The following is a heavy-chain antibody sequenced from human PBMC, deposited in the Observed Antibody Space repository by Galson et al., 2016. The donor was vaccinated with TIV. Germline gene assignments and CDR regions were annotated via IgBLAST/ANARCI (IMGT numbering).Heavy chain of an antibody. Sequence: SVKVSCKASEYTFTNYVMNWVRQAPGQGLEWMGWINTNTGNPTYAQGFTGRFVFSLDTSVSTAYLQISSLKAEDTAVYYCASPPAYCSSSSCYYSFEHWGQGTLVTVSS. CDR2: INTNTGNP. D-gene: IGHD2-2*01. CDR3: ASPPAYCSSSSCYYSFEH. V-gene: IGHV7-4-1*02. CDR1: EYTFTNYV. J-gene: IGHJ4*02.